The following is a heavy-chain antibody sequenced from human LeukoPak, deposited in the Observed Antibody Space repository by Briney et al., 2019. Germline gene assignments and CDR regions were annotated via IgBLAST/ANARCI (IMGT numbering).Heavy chain of an antibody. J-gene: IGHJ3*02. CDR3: AKYSSSIENDAFDI. CDR1: GFTFSSYG. CDR2: IRYDGSNK. D-gene: IGHD6-6*01. V-gene: IGHV3-30*02. Sequence: GGSLRLSCAASGFTFSSYGMHWVRQAPGKGLEWVAFIRYDGSNKYYADSVKGRFPISRDNSKNTLYLQMNSLRAEDTAVYYCAKYSSSIENDAFDIWGQGTMVTVSS.